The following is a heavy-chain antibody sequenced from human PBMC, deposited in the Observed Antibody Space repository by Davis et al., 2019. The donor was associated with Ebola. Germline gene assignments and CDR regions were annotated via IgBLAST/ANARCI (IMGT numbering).Heavy chain of an antibody. V-gene: IGHV5-51*01. J-gene: IGHJ6*02. CDR2: IYPGDSDT. CDR3: ARVKTENYYYYGMDV. D-gene: IGHD1-1*01. Sequence: GESLKISCRGSGYSFTSYWIGWVRQMPGKGLEWMGIIYPGDSDTRYSPSFQGQVTISADKSISTAYLQWSSLKASDTAMYYCARVKTENYYYYGMDVWGQGTTVTVSS. CDR1: GYSFTSYW.